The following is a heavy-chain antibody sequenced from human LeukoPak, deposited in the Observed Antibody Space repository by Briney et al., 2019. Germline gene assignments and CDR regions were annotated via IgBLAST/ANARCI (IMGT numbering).Heavy chain of an antibody. Sequence: GESLKISCKGSGYRFTNYWIGWVRQMPGKGLEWMGINYPGNSDIRYSPSFQGQVTISADKSISTTYLQWSSLKASDTAMYYCARHEIGGTDYWGQGTLVTVSS. CDR2: NYPGNSDI. CDR1: GYRFTNYW. V-gene: IGHV5-51*01. J-gene: IGHJ4*02. D-gene: IGHD3-16*01. CDR3: ARHEIGGTDY.